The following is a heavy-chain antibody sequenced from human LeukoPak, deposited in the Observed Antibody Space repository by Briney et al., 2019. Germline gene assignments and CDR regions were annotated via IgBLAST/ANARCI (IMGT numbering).Heavy chain of an antibody. CDR1: GYTFTGYY. J-gene: IGHJ6*03. V-gene: IGHV1-2*02. Sequence: GASVKVSCKASGYTFTGYYMHWVRQAPGQGLEWMGWINPNSGGTNYAQKFQGRVTMTRDTSISTAYMELSRLRSDDTAVYYCARVTPHPTSWFGAYYYMDVWGKGTTVTVSS. D-gene: IGHD3-10*01. CDR2: INPNSGGT. CDR3: ARVTPHPTSWFGAYYYMDV.